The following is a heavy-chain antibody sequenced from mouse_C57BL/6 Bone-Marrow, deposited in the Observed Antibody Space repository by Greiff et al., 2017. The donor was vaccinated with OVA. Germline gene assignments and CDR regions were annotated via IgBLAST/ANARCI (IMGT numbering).Heavy chain of an antibody. CDR2: IDPENGDT. J-gene: IGHJ3*01. CDR3: TTDVLLPPWFAY. D-gene: IGHD1-1*01. Sequence: VQLQQSGAELVRPGASVKLSCTASGFNIKDDYMHWVKQRPEQGLEWIGWIDPENGDTEYASKFQGKATITADTSSNTAYLQLSSLTSEDTAVYYCTTDVLLPPWFAYWGQGTLVTVSA. CDR1: GFNIKDDY. V-gene: IGHV14-4*01.